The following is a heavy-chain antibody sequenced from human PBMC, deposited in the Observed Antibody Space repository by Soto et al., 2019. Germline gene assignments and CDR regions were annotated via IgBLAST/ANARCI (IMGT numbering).Heavy chain of an antibody. D-gene: IGHD1-7*01. CDR1: GFTFSSYW. CDR2: IKQDGSEK. J-gene: IGHJ5*02. CDR3: AREDNWNYCDWFDP. V-gene: IGHV3-7*01. Sequence: EVQLVESGGGLVQPGGSLRLSCAASGFTFSSYWMSWVRQAPGKGLEWVANIKQDGSEKYYVDSVKGRFTISRDNAKNSLYLQMNSLRAEDTAVYYCAREDNWNYCDWFDPWGQGTLVTVSS.